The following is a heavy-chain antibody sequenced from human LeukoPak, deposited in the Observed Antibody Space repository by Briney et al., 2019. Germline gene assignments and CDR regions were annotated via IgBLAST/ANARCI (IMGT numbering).Heavy chain of an antibody. CDR3: ARGGSGVATSFDP. CDR1: GFTFSSYA. Sequence: GGSLRLSCAASGFTFSSYAMHWVRQAPGKGLEWVAVISYDGSNKYYADSVKGRFTISRDNSKNTLYLQMNSLRAEDTAVYYCARGGSGVATSFDPWGQGTLVTVSS. V-gene: IGHV3-30*04. J-gene: IGHJ5*02. D-gene: IGHD5-12*01. CDR2: ISYDGSNK.